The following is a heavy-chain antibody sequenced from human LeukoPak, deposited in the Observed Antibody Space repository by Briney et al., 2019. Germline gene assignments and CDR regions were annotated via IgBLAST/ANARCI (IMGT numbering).Heavy chain of an antibody. J-gene: IGHJ4*02. CDR2: IYHTGST. V-gene: IGHV4-38-2*01. Sequence: YPSETLSLTCSVSGYSFTSGHYWGWIRQPPGKGLEWIGNIYHTGSTHYNPSLKSRVIISVDTSKNQFSLKLSSVTAADTAVYYCARYCSSTSCILRGFDYWGQGTLVTVSS. CDR3: ARYCSSTSCILRGFDY. CDR1: GYSFTSGHY. D-gene: IGHD2-2*01.